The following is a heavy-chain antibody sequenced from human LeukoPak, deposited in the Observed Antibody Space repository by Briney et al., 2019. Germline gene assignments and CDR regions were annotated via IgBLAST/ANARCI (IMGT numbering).Heavy chain of an antibody. CDR1: GYTFTSYG. CDR3: ARDYCSSTSCSLPPRSPGDDY. Sequence: ASVKVSCKASGYTFTSYGISWVRQAPGQGLEWMGWISAYNGNTNYAQKLQGRVTMTTDTSTSTAYMELRSLRSDDTPVYYCARDYCSSTSCSLPPRSPGDDYWGQGTLVTVSS. D-gene: IGHD2-2*01. J-gene: IGHJ4*02. CDR2: ISAYNGNT. V-gene: IGHV1-18*01.